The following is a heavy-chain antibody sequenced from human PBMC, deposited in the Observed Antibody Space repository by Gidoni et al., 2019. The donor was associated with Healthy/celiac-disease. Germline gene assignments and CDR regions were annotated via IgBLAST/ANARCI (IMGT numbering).Heavy chain of an antibody. CDR3: GRDPYINSQEYGVDV. CDR2: NKQDGSEK. V-gene: IGHV3-7*01. Sequence: EVQLVDSGGGLVQPGWSLRLSCAASGFPFSRYWMLWSRQAPGKGLEWLANNKQDGSEKYYVDSVKGRFTIYRDNAKNSLYLQMNSLRGEDTAVYYCGRDPYINSQEYGVDVWGQGTTVTVSS. J-gene: IGHJ6*02. D-gene: IGHD2-21*01. CDR1: GFPFSRYW.